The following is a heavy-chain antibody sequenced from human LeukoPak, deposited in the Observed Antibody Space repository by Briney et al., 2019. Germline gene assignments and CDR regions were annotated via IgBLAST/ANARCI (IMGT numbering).Heavy chain of an antibody. CDR3: AMGSPHYYGMDV. J-gene: IGHJ6*02. CDR2: TYNRSKWYN. V-gene: IGHV6-1*01. Sequence: QTLSLTFAISGDSVSSNSSAWNWIRQSPSRGLEWLGRTYNRSKWYNDYAVSVKSRITINPDTSKNQFSLQLNSVTPEDTAVYYCAMGSPHYYGMDVWGQGTTVTVSS. D-gene: IGHD3-16*01. CDR1: GDSVSSNSSA.